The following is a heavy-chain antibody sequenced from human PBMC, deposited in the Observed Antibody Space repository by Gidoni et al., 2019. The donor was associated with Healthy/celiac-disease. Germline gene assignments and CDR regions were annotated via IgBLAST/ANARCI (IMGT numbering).Heavy chain of an antibody. V-gene: IGHV3-23*01. CDR3: ARYYSGSYYSPFDY. D-gene: IGHD1-26*01. CDR1: GFTFSSYA. J-gene: IGHJ4*02. Sequence: EVQLLESGGGLVQPGGSLRLSCAASGFTFSSYAMSWVRQAPGKGLEWVSAISVSGGSTYYADSVKGRFTISRDNAKNTLYLQMNSLRAEDTAVYYCARYYSGSYYSPFDYWGQGTLVTVSS. CDR2: ISVSGGST.